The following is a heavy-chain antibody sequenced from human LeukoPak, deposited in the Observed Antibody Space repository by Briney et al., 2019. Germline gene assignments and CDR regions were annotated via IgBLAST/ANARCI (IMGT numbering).Heavy chain of an antibody. CDR1: GGTFSSYA. V-gene: IGHV1-69*06. J-gene: IGHJ6*02. CDR2: IIPIFGTA. D-gene: IGHD5-12*01. Sequence: SVKVSCKASGGTFSSYAISWVRQAPGQGLEWMGGIIPIFGTANYAQKFQGRVTITADKSTSTAYMELSSLRSEDTAVYYCAKRGYSGYDDYYYGMDVWGQGTTVTVSS. CDR3: AKRGYSGYDDYYYGMDV.